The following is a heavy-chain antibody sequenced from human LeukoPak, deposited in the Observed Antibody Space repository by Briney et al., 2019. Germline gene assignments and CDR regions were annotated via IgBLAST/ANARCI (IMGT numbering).Heavy chain of an antibody. J-gene: IGHJ4*02. CDR3: ARDLRPAGYQLLSLFFDY. CDR2: INPNSGGT. Sequence: ASVKVSCKASGYTFTGYYMHWVRQAPGQGLEWMGWINPNSGGTNYAQKFQDRVTMTRDTSISTAYMELSRLRSDDTAVYYCARDLRPAGYQLLSLFFDYWGQGTLVTVSS. CDR1: GYTFTGYY. D-gene: IGHD2-2*01. V-gene: IGHV1-2*02.